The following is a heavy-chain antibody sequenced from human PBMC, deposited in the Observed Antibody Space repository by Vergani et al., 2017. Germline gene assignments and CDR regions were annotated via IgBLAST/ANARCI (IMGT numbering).Heavy chain of an antibody. CDR2: ISSNGGST. V-gene: IGHV3-64D*06. CDR1: GFTFSSYA. Sequence: EVQLVESGGGLVQPGGSLRLSCSASGFTFSSYAMHWVRQAPGKGLEYVSAISSNGGSTYYADSVTGRFTISRDNSKNTLYLQMSSLRAEDTAVYYCVKDAVMVRGVINGYNWFDPWGQGTLVTVSS. J-gene: IGHJ5*02. CDR3: VKDAVMVRGVINGYNWFDP. D-gene: IGHD3-10*01.